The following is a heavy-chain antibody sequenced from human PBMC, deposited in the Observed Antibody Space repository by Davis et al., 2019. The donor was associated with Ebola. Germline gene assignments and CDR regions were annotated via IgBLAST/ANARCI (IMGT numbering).Heavy chain of an antibody. J-gene: IGHJ5*02. CDR1: GLTFDDYA. D-gene: IGHD3-10*01. CDR2: ITLNSGTT. Sequence: PGGSLRLSCATSGLTFDDYAMHWFRQAPGKGLEWVSGITLNSGTTAYADSVKGRFTISRDNAKDSLYLQMNSLRTKDTAFYYCAKDFYGSGSYIDAWGQGTLVAVSS. V-gene: IGHV3-9*01. CDR3: AKDFYGSGSYIDA.